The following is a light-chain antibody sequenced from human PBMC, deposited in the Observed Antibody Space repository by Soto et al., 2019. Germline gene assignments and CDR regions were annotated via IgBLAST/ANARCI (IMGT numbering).Light chain of an antibody. CDR1: QSVSSD. V-gene: IGKV3-15*01. CDR2: GAS. CDR3: QQYNNWPRT. Sequence: EIVMTQSRATLSVSPGERATLSCRASQSVSSDLAWYHQKPGQAPRLIIYGASTRATGIPARFSGSGSGTEFTLTINSLKSEDCAVYYCQQYNNWPRTFGQGTKVDIK. J-gene: IGKJ1*01.